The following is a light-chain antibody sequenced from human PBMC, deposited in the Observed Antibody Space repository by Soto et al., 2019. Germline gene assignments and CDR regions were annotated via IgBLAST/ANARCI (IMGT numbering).Light chain of an antibody. CDR1: SSDVGGYNY. V-gene: IGLV2-14*01. Sequence: QSALTQPASVSGSPGQSITISCTGTSSDVGGYNYVSWYQQHPGKAPKLMIYDVSNRPSGVSNRFSGSKSGNTASLTISGLQAEDEADYYCSSYTSSSTRVFGRVTKVTVL. CDR2: DVS. J-gene: IGLJ2*01. CDR3: SSYTSSSTRV.